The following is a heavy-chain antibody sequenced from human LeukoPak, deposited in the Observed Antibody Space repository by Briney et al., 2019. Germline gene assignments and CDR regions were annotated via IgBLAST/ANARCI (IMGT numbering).Heavy chain of an antibody. CDR1: AYSISSGYY. CDR3: ARVYCSGGSCYTYYFDY. D-gene: IGHD2-15*01. V-gene: IGHV4-38-2*01. J-gene: IGHJ4*02. Sequence: SETLSLTCAVSAYSISSGYYWAWIRQPPGNGLEWISSIYHSGSTYYTPSLKSRVTISVDTSKNQFSLRLSSVTAADTAVYYCARVYCSGGSCYTYYFDYWGQGTLVTVSS. CDR2: IYHSGST.